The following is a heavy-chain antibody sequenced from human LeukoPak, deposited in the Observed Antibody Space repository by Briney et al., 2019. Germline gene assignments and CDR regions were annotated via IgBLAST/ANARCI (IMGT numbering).Heavy chain of an antibody. J-gene: IGHJ6*03. Sequence: SETLSLTCAVSGGSISSGGYSWSWIRQPPGKGLEWIGYIYYSGSTYYNPSLKSRVTISVDTSKNQFSLKLSSVTAADTAVYYCARGRFSSRSRYYYMDVWGKGTTVTVSS. D-gene: IGHD6-13*01. CDR2: IYYSGST. CDR3: ARGRFSSRSRYYYMDV. V-gene: IGHV4-30-4*07. CDR1: GGSISSGGYS.